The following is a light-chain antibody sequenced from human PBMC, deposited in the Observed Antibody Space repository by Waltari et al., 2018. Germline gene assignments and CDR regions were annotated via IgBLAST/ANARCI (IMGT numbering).Light chain of an antibody. CDR2: WAS. CDR1: QSVLYSSNNLNY. Sequence: DIVMIQSPDSLAVSLGERATINCKSSQSVLYSSNNLNYLAWYQQKPGQPPKLLIYWASTRESGVPDRFSGSGSGTDFTLTISSLQAEDVAVYYCQQYYSSPFTFGPGTKVYIK. J-gene: IGKJ3*01. CDR3: QQYYSSPFT. V-gene: IGKV4-1*01.